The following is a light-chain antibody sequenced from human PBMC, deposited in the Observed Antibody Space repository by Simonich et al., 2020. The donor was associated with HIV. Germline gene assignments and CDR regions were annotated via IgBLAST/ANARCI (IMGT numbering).Light chain of an antibody. J-gene: IGKJ5*01. CDR3: QQNNNWPIT. CDR2: GAS. Sequence: EIVMTQSPATLSVSPREKATLSCRARHSVSSNLAWYQHKPGQAPRLLIYGASTRATGIPARIIGSGSGTEFTLTINSLQSEDFAVYYCQQNNNWPITFGQGTRLEIK. V-gene: IGKV3-15*01. CDR1: HSVSSN.